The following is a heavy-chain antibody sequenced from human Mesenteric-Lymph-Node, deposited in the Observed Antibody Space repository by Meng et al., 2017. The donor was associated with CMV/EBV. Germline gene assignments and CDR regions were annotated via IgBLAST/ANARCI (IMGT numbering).Heavy chain of an antibody. CDR1: GGSISRYY. V-gene: IGHV4-59*12. Sequence: SETLSLPCTVAGGSISRYYGSWIRQTPRKGLEWMGSIDYSGTNYNPSLKSRVTISVDTSKHQFSLKLSSVTAADTAVYYCARSPGYWSLDYWGQGALVTVSS. D-gene: IGHD2-8*02. J-gene: IGHJ4*02. CDR2: IDYSGT. CDR3: ARSPGYWSLDY.